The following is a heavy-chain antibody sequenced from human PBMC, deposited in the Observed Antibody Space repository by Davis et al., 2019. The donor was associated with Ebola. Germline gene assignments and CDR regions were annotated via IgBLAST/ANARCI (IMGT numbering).Heavy chain of an antibody. Sequence: LSLTCAASGFTFSDYYMSWIRQAPGKGLEWVSYISSSSSTIYYADSVKGRFTISRDNAKNSLYLQMNSLRDEDTAVYYCACYWNGMDVWGKGTTVTVSS. D-gene: IGHD2-15*01. J-gene: IGHJ6*04. CDR1: GFTFSDYY. V-gene: IGHV3-11*04. CDR3: ACYWNGMDV. CDR2: ISSSSSTI.